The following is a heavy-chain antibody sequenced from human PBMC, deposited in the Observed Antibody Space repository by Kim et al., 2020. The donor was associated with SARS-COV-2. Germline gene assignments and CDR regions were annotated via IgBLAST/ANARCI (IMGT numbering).Heavy chain of an antibody. V-gene: IGHV3-74*01. CDR1: GFTFSSYW. CDR2: IKSDEITT. J-gene: IGHJ4*02. D-gene: IGHD5-18*01. Sequence: LSLTCAASGFTFSSYWMHWVRQAPGKGLVWVSRIKSDEITTTYADSVKGRFTISRDNAKNTLYLQLNSLRAEDTAVYYCARDPDLRGYSYADYWGQGTLVTVSS. CDR3: ARDPDLRGYSYADY.